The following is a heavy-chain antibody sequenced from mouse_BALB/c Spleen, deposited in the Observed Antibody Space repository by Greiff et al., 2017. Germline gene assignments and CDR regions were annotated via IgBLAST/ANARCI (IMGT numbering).Heavy chain of an antibody. CDR3: ARITTVAGDAMDY. CDR1: GFTFSSYA. Sequence: EVKLVESGGGLVKPGGSLKLSCAASGFTFSSYAMSWVRQTPEKRLEWVASISSGGSTYYPDSVKGRFTISRDNARNILYLQMSSLRSEDTAMYYCARITTVAGDAMDYWGQGTSVTVSS. D-gene: IGHD1-1*01. J-gene: IGHJ4*01. V-gene: IGHV5-6-5*01. CDR2: ISSGGST.